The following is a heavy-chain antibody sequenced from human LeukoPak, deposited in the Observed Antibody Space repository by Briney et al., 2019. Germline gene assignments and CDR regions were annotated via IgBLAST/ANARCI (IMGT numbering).Heavy chain of an antibody. Sequence: ASVKVSCKSSGYTFTSYGISWVRQAPGQGLGWMGWISAYNGNTNYAQKLQGRVTMTTDTSTSTAYMELRSLRSDDTAVYYCARDPIRVAHFDYWGQGTLVTVSS. CDR2: ISAYNGNT. V-gene: IGHV1-18*01. J-gene: IGHJ4*02. CDR3: ARDPIRVAHFDY. D-gene: IGHD2-21*01. CDR1: GYTFTSYG.